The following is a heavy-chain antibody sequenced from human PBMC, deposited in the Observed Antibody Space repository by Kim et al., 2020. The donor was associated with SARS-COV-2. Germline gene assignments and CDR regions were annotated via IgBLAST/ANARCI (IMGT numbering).Heavy chain of an antibody. J-gene: IGHJ6*02. Sequence: ASVKVSCKASGYTFTSYGISWVRQAPGQGLEWMGWISAYNGNTNYAQKLQGRVTMTTDTSTSTAYMELRSLRSDDTAVYYCAKDSSGYSLGSYYYYYGMDVWGQGTTVTVSS. D-gene: IGHD3-22*01. V-gene: IGHV1-18*01. CDR3: AKDSSGYSLGSYYYYYGMDV. CDR1: GYTFTSYG. CDR2: ISAYNGNT.